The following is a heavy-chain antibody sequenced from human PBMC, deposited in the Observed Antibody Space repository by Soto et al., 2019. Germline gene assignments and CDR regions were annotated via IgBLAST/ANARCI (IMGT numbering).Heavy chain of an antibody. CDR3: ARASYLDPAFDI. J-gene: IGHJ3*02. CDR1: GYTFTSYD. V-gene: IGHV1-8*01. CDR2: VNPNSGNT. D-gene: IGHD2-2*03. Sequence: QVQLAQSGAEVKRPGASVKVSCKASGYTFTSYDFNWVRQAPGQGLEWMGWVNPNSGNTDYAQKFQGRVTMTRNTSIRTAYMELSSLRSEDTAVYYCARASYLDPAFDIWGQGTMVTVSS.